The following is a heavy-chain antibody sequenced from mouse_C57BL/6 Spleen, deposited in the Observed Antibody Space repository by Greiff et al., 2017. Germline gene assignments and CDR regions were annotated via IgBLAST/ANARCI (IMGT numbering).Heavy chain of an antibody. CDR3: ARHEGGRQLRSRGFSY. Sequence: VKLVESGAELVKPGASVKLSCKASGYTFTEYTIHWVKQRSGQGLEWIGWFYPGSGSIKYNEKFKDKATLTADKSSSTVYMELSRLTSEDSAVYFCARHEGGRQLRSRGFSYWGQGTTLTVSS. D-gene: IGHD3-2*02. CDR1: GYTFTEYT. V-gene: IGHV1-62-2*01. J-gene: IGHJ2*01. CDR2: FYPGSGSI.